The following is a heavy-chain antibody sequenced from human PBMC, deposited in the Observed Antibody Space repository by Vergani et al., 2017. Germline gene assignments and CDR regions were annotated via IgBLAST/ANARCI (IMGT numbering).Heavy chain of an antibody. CDR2: INHSGST. J-gene: IGHJ3*02. CDR1: GGSFSGYY. D-gene: IGHD6-13*01. V-gene: IGHV4-34*01. Sequence: QVQLQQWGAGLLKPSETLSLTCAVYGGSFSGYYWSWIRQPPGKGLEWIGEINHSGSTNYNQSLKSRVTISVDTSKNQFSLKLSSVTAADTAVYYCATTFPGIAAAGAGWDAFDIWGQGTMVTVSS. CDR3: ATTFPGIAAAGAGWDAFDI.